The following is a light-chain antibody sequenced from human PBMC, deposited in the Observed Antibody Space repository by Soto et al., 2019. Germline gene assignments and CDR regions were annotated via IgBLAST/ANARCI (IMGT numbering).Light chain of an antibody. CDR1: NSDIGAYDY. V-gene: IGLV2-14*03. J-gene: IGLJ1*01. CDR3: LSHTTRRIYV. Sequence: QSALTQPASVSGSPGQSITISCSGTNSDIGAYDYVSWYQQHPGKPPKLIICNVNNRPSGVSFRFSGSKSANTASLTISGLQTEDEADYYCLSHTTRRIYVFGPGTKLTVL. CDR2: NVN.